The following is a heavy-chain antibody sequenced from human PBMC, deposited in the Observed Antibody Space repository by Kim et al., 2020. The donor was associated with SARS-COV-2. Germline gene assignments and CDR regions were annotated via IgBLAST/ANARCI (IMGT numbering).Heavy chain of an antibody. D-gene: IGHD1-26*01. V-gene: IGHV3-30-3*01. CDR2: ISYDGSNK. CDR3: ARVIVGATPPDY. CDR1: GFTFSSYA. Sequence: GGSLRLSCAASGFTFSSYAMHWVRQAPGKGLEWVAVISYDGSNKYYADSVKGRFTISRDNSKNTLYLQMNSLRAEDTAVYYCARVIVGATPPDYWGQGTLVTVSS. J-gene: IGHJ4*02.